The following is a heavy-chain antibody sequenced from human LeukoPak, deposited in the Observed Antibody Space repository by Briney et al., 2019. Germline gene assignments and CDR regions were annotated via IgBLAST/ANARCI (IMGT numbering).Heavy chain of an antibody. D-gene: IGHD6-13*01. Sequence: SETLSLTCTVSGGSISSYYWSWIRQPAGKGLEWIGRIYTSGSTNYNPSLKSRVTMSVDTSKNQFSLKLSSVTAADTAVYYCARRYSSSFLPYYYYGMDVWGQGTTVTVSS. CDR2: IYTSGST. CDR3: ARRYSSSFLPYYYYGMDV. CDR1: GGSISSYY. J-gene: IGHJ6*02. V-gene: IGHV4-4*07.